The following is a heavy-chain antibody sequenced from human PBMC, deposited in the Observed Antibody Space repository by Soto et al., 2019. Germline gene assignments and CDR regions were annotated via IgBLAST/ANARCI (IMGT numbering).Heavy chain of an antibody. CDR1: GFTFSGSA. D-gene: IGHD2-21*02. CDR2: IRSKANSYAT. Sequence: EVQLVESGGGLVQPGGSLKLSCAASGFTFSGSAMHWVRQASGKGLEWVGRIRSKANSYATAYAASVKGRFTISRDDSKNTAYLQMNSLKTEDTAVYYCTPQRRGGDNTPTTNWFDPWGQGTLVTVSS. J-gene: IGHJ5*02. V-gene: IGHV3-73*02. CDR3: TPQRRGGDNTPTTNWFDP.